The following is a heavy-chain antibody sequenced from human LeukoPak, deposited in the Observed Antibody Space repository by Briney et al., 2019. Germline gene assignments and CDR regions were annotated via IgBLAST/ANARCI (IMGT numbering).Heavy chain of an antibody. CDR3: ARDREPTYYYGSGSSLIDY. Sequence: GASVKVSCKASGGTFSSYAISWVRQAPGQGLEWMGRVIPILGIANYAQKFQGRVTIIADKSTSTAYMELSSLRSEDTAVYYCARDREPTYYYGSGSSLIDYWGQGTLVTVSS. D-gene: IGHD3-10*01. CDR2: VIPILGIA. J-gene: IGHJ4*02. CDR1: GGTFSSYA. V-gene: IGHV1-69*04.